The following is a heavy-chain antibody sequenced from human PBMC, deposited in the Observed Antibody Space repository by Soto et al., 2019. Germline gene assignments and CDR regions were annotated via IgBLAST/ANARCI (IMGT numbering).Heavy chain of an antibody. V-gene: IGHV3-23*01. Sequence: EVQLLESGGGLVQPGGSLRLSCAASGFTFSSYAMSWVRQAPGKGLEWVSAISGSGGSTYYADSVKGRFTISRDNSKNTLYLQRNSLRAEDTAVYYCARDESTQWLKQDGSYFDYWGQGTLVTVSS. CDR3: ARDESTQWLKQDGSYFDY. CDR2: ISGSGGST. D-gene: IGHD6-19*01. J-gene: IGHJ4*02. CDR1: GFTFSSYA.